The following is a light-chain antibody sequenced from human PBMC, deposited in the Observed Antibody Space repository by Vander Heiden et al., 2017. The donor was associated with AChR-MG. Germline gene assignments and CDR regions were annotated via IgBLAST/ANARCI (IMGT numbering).Light chain of an antibody. J-gene: IGLJ2*01. CDR3: SSYAGNYIFVL. V-gene: IGLV2-8*01. CDR1: SSAIGAYKY. CDR2: DVN. Sequence: QSALTPPPSASASLGQSVPLSCTGASSAIGAYKYVSRYQQCPGTAPRTLIYDVNQRPSGVPDRFSGSKSGNAASLTVSGLQAEDEAEYYYSSYAGNYIFVLFGGGTRLTVL.